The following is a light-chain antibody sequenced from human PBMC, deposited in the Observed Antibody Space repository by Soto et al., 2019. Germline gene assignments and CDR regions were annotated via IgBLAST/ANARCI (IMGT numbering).Light chain of an antibody. J-gene: IGKJ1*01. V-gene: IGKV3-15*01. Sequence: EIVMTHSPDTLSVSPWERATLSCRASQSVSSNLAWYQQKRGQAPRLLIYGASTRATGIPARFSGTGSGTEFTLTISSLQSEDFALYYCQQYNDWPLTFGQGTKVDIK. CDR2: GAS. CDR3: QQYNDWPLT. CDR1: QSVSSN.